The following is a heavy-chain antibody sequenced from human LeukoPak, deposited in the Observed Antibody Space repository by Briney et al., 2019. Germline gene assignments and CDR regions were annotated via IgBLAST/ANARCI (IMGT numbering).Heavy chain of an antibody. D-gene: IGHD3-22*01. CDR2: ISGSGGST. CDR1: GFTFSSYA. CDR3: ARDLCYYDSSGYYRKDY. V-gene: IGHV3-23*01. J-gene: IGHJ4*02. Sequence: GSLRLSCAASGFTFSSYAMSWVRQAPGKGLEWVSAISGSGGSTYYADSVKGRFTISRDNAKNSLYLQMNSLRAEDTAVYYCARDLCYYDSSGYYRKDYWGQGTLVTVSS.